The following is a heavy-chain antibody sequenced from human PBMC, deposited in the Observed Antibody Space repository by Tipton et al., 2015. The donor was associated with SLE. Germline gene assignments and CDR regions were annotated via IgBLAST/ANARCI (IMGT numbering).Heavy chain of an antibody. V-gene: IGHV4-34*01. CDR3: DGAVGTAAGVRDY. D-gene: IGHD6-13*01. CDR1: GGAFSGHH. J-gene: IGHJ4*02. Sequence: TLSLTCAVYGGAFSGHHWRWIRQPPGKGLGWIGEINQSGSTNYNPSLKSRHIMSVDASKNQFSLKLSSVTAADAAIYYCDGAVGTAAGVRDYWGQGALVTVSS. CDR2: INQSGST.